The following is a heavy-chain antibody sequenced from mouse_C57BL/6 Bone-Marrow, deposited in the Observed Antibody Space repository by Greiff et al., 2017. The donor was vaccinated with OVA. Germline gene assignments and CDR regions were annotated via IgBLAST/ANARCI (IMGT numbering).Heavy chain of an antibody. Sequence: VQLKESGAELVRPGASVKLSCTASGFNIKDDYMHWVQQRPEQGLEWIGWIDPENGDTEYASKFQGKATITADTSSNTAYLQLSSLTSEDTAVYYCTPSAQATAFDYWGQGTTLTVSS. J-gene: IGHJ2*01. CDR3: TPSAQATAFDY. CDR2: IDPENGDT. CDR1: GFNIKDDY. V-gene: IGHV14-4*01. D-gene: IGHD3-2*02.